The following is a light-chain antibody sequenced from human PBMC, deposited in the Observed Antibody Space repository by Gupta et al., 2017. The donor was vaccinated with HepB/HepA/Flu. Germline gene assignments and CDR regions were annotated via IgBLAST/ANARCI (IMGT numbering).Light chain of an antibody. V-gene: IGKV2-30*01. CDR3: MQYTHWPHT. CDR2: RVS. J-gene: IGKJ2*01. CDR1: ESLVGTDGNTR. Sequence: DVVMTQSPLSLPVTLGQPASISCTSSESLVGTDGNTRLNWFHQGPGQSPRVLIYRVSNRDSGVPDRFSGRGSGTDFTLEISRVEAEDVGVYYCMQYTHWPHTFGQGTKLEIK.